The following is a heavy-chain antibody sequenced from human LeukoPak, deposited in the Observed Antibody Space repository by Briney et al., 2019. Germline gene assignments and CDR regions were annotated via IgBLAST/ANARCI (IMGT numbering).Heavy chain of an antibody. CDR2: IYHSGST. Sequence: SETLSLTCAVSGYSISSGYYWGWIRQPPGKGLEWIGSIYHSGSTYYNPSLKSRVTISVDTSKNQFSLKLSSVTAADTAVYYCARRTIFGVVITYAFDLWGQGTMVPVSS. CDR1: GYSISSGYY. V-gene: IGHV4-38-2*01. J-gene: IGHJ3*01. D-gene: IGHD3-3*01. CDR3: ARRTIFGVVITYAFDL.